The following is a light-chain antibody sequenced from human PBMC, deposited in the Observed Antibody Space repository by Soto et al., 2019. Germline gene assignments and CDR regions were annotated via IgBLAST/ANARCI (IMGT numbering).Light chain of an antibody. CDR2: EVS. J-gene: IGLJ3*02. CDR1: SSDVGGYNF. CDR3: SLFGAGNKVL. V-gene: IGLV2-8*01. Sequence: QSALTQPPSASGSPGQSVTISCTGTSSDVGGYNFVSWYQQHPGKVPKSVIFEVSKRPSGVPDRFSGSKSGNTASLTVSGLQAEDEADYYCSLFGAGNKVLFGGGTKLTVL.